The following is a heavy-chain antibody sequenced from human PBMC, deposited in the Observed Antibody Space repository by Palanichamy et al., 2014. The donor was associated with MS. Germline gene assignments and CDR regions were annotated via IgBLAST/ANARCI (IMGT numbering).Heavy chain of an antibody. V-gene: IGHV3-7*03. CDR2: KSKMEVRK. J-gene: IGHJ4*02. CDR3: ARDPKGYFDY. Sequence: EVQLVESGGGLVQPGGSVRLSCAASGFTFSSYWMSWVRQAPGKGAGVGGQHKSKMEVRKNYVDSVKGRFTISRDNAKNSLYLQMNSLRAEDTAVYYCARDPKGYFDYWGQGTLVTVSS. CDR1: GFTFSSYW.